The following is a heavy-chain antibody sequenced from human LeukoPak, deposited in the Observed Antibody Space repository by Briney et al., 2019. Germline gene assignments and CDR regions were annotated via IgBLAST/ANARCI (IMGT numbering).Heavy chain of an antibody. Sequence: ASVKVSCKASGYTFTSYGISWLRQAPGQGLEWMGWISAYNGNTNYAQKLQGRVTMTTDTSTSTAYMELRSLRSDDTDVYYCARARTMVEFDYWGQGTLVTVSS. D-gene: IGHD4/OR15-4a*01. CDR1: GYTFTSYG. CDR3: ARARTMVEFDY. V-gene: IGHV1-18*01. J-gene: IGHJ4*02. CDR2: ISAYNGNT.